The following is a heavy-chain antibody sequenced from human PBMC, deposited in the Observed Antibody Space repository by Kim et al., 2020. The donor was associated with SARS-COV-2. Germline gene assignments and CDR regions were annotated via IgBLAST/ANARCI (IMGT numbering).Heavy chain of an antibody. Sequence: SETLSLTCAVYGGSFSGYYWNWIRQPPGKGLEWIGEINHSGSTNYNPSLKSRVTISVDTSKNQLSLKVSSVTAADTAVYYCAASPFQIPLRRPYYFDYWGQGTLVTVSS. CDR1: GGSFSGYY. CDR2: INHSGST. CDR3: AASPFQIPLRRPYYFDY. J-gene: IGHJ4*02. V-gene: IGHV4-34*01. D-gene: IGHD1-1*01.